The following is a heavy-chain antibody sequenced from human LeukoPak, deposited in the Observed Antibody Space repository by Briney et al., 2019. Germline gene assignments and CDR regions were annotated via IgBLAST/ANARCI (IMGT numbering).Heavy chain of an antibody. CDR1: GFTFCSYG. Sequence: PGGSLRLSCAASGFTFCSYGMHWVRQAPGKGLEWVAFIRYDGSSKYYADSVKGRFTISRDNSKNTLYLQMNSLTAEDTAVYYCAKDGYRGYSYYYYMDVWGKGTTVTVSS. V-gene: IGHV3-30*02. CDR2: IRYDGSSK. J-gene: IGHJ6*03. CDR3: AKDGYRGYSYYYYMDV. D-gene: IGHD5-24*01.